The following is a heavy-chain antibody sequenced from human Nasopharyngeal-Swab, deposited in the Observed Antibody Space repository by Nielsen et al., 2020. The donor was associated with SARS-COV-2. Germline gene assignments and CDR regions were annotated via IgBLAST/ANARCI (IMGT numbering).Heavy chain of an antibody. D-gene: IGHD3-10*01. CDR2: IYPGDSDT. Sequence: GESLKISCTASGYTFSSAWIGWVRQMPGKGLEWMGIIYPGDSDTRYSPAFQGQATISADRSTTTAYLHWSSLQASDTAMYYCARRVSGRPWFDSWGQGTLVTVSS. CDR3: ARRVSGRPWFDS. V-gene: IGHV5-51*01. CDR1: GYTFSSAW. J-gene: IGHJ5*01.